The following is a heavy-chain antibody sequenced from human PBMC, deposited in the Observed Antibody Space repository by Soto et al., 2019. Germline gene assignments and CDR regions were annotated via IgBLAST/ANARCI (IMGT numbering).Heavy chain of an antibody. CDR2: IYYSGST. J-gene: IGHJ4*02. CDR3: ARIMSR. Sequence: QVQLQESGPGLVKPSQTLSLTCTVSGGSISSGGYYWSWIRQHPAKGLEWIGYIYYSGSTYSHPSLXSXXTISVDTSKNQFSLKLSSVNASDPAVYSCARIMSRWGQGTLVTVSA. V-gene: IGHV4-31*03. CDR1: GGSISSGGYY. D-gene: IGHD3-16*01.